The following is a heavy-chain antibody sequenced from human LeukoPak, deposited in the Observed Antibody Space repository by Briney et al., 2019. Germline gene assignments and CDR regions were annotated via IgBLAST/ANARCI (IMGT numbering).Heavy chain of an antibody. CDR2: ISSSSSYI. Sequence: GGSLRLSCTTSVLTFSTSGFNWVRQAPGKGLEWVSSISSSSSYIYYADSVKGRFTISRDDAKNSLYLQMNSLRAEDTAVYYCARDRAITLVRGVVLQETDYCGQGTLVTVSS. V-gene: IGHV3-21*01. D-gene: IGHD3-10*01. CDR3: ARDRAITLVRGVVLQETDY. CDR1: VLTFSTSG. J-gene: IGHJ4*02.